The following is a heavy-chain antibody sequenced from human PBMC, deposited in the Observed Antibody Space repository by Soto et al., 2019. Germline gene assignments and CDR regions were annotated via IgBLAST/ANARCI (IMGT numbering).Heavy chain of an antibody. CDR2: IYYTGST. J-gene: IGHJ5*02. CDR1: GGSVSSGSYY. Sequence: QVQLQESGPGLVKPSETLSLTCTVSGGSVSSGSYYWSWLRQPPGKGLEWIGYIYYTGSTKYNPCLKSRVPISVNPSKKQFSLKLSSVTAADTSVYYCARAGCISTSCYAFQSWFDPWGQGTLVSVYS. CDR3: ARAGCISTSCYAFQSWFDP. V-gene: IGHV4-61*01. D-gene: IGHD2-2*01.